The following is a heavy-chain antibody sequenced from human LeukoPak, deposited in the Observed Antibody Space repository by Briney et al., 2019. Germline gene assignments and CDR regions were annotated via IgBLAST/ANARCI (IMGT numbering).Heavy chain of an antibody. CDR1: GGSFSGYY. D-gene: IGHD5-18*01. V-gene: IGHV4-34*01. CDR2: INHSGST. J-gene: IGHJ4*02. CDR3: ASRDSYGYV. Sequence: SETLSLTCAVYGGSFSGYYWSWIRQPPGKGLEWIGEINHSGSTNHNPSPKSRVTISVDTSKNQFSLKLSSVTAADTAVYYCASRDSYGYVWGQGTLVTVSS.